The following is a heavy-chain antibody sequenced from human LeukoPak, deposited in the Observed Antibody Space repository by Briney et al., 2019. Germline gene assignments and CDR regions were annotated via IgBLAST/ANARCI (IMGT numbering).Heavy chain of an antibody. CDR2: IIPIFGTA. J-gene: IGHJ4*02. D-gene: IGHD3-9*01. Sequence: SVKVSCKASGYTFTSYGISWVRQAPGQGLEWMGGIIPIFGTANYAQKFQGRVTITADESTSTAYMELSSLRSEDTAVYYCARDILTGYYSVGYWGQGTLVTVSS. CDR3: ARDILTGYYSVGY. V-gene: IGHV1-69*13. CDR1: GYTFTSYG.